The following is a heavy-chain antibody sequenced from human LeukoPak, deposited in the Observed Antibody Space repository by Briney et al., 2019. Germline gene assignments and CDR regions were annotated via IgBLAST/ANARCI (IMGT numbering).Heavy chain of an antibody. CDR1: GFTFSSYT. CDR2: ISSSSSYM. J-gene: IGHJ3*02. V-gene: IGHV3-21*01. D-gene: IGHD2-21*02. CDR3: AGHDLSLNAFDI. Sequence: PGGSLRLSCAASGFTFSSYTMNWVRQAPGKGLEWVSSISSSSSYMYYADSVKGRFTISRDNAKNSLYLQMNSLRAEDTAVYYCAGHDLSLNAFDIWGRGTMVTVSS.